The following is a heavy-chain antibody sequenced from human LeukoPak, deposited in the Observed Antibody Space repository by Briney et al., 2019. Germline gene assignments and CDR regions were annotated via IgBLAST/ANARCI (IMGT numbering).Heavy chain of an antibody. CDR3: ARSSVAHCSGGSCYPSLYFDY. V-gene: IGHV4-34*01. D-gene: IGHD2-15*01. Sequence: SETLSLTCAVYGGSFSGYYWSWIRQPPGKGLEWIGEINHSGSTNYNPSLKSRVTISVDTSKNQFSLKLSSVTAADTAVYYCARSSVAHCSGGSCYPSLYFDYWGQGTLVTVSS. CDR2: INHSGST. J-gene: IGHJ4*02. CDR1: GGSFSGYY.